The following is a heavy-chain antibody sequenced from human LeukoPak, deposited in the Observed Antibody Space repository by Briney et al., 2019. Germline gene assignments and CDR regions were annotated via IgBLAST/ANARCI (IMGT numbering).Heavy chain of an antibody. V-gene: IGHV4-39*07. Sequence: SETLSLTCTVSGGSISSSSYYWGWIRQPPGKGLEWIGSIYYSGSTYYNPSLKSRVTISVDTSKNQFSLKLSSVTAADTAVYYCAGLPVAYYVWGSYRYLGYFDYWGQGTLVTVSS. CDR2: IYYSGST. CDR3: AGLPVAYYVWGSYRYLGYFDY. J-gene: IGHJ4*02. CDR1: GGSISSSSYY. D-gene: IGHD3-16*02.